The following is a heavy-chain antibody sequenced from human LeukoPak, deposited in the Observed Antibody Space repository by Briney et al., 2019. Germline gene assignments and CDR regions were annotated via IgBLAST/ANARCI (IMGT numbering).Heavy chain of an antibody. J-gene: IGHJ6*02. CDR3: VRDGRYGSGWFEDGLDF. Sequence: PSETLSLTCTVSGDSVRSYYWSWIRQPPGQGLEWLGHINDRGSTNYNPSLQGRVTISIDTSKNQFSLKVNSVTAADTAVYYCVRDGRYGSGWFEDGLDFWRQGTTVSVSS. V-gene: IGHV4-59*02. CDR1: GDSVRSYY. CDR2: INDRGST. D-gene: IGHD6-13*01.